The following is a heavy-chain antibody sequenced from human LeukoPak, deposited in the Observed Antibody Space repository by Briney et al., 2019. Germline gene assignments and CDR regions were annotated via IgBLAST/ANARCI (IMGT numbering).Heavy chain of an antibody. D-gene: IGHD4-17*01. J-gene: IGHJ4*02. CDR1: GFTFSSYA. CDR2: ISYDGSNK. V-gene: IGHV3-30*04. Sequence: GGSLRLSCAASGFTFSSYAMHWVRQAPGKGLEWVAVISYDGSNKYYADSVKGRFTISRDNSKNTLYLQMNSLRAEDTAVHYCAREKRDYGDLPLDYWGQGTLVTVSS. CDR3: AREKRDYGDLPLDY.